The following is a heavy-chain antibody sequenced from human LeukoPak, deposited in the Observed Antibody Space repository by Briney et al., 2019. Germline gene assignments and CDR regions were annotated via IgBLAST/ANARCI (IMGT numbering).Heavy chain of an antibody. CDR1: GGSISSYC. CDR3: ARGENYDFWSGLDHYYFDY. J-gene: IGHJ4*02. V-gene: IGHV4-59*01. Sequence: SETLSLTCTVSGGSISSYCWSWIRQPPGKGLEWIGYIYYSGSTNYNPSLKSRVTLSIDTSKNQFSLKLSSVTAADTAVYYCARGENYDFWSGLDHYYFDYWGQGTLVTVSS. CDR2: IYYSGST. D-gene: IGHD3-3*01.